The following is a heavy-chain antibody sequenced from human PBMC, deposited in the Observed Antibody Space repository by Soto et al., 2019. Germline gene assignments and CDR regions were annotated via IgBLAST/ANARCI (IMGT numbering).Heavy chain of an antibody. CDR1: GFTFSSYA. Sequence: GGSLRLSCAASGFTFSSYAMSWVRQAPGKGLEWVSAISGSGGSTYYADSVKGRFTIPRDNSKNTLYLQMNSLRAEDTAVYYCASLWPTIFGVVRTFDYWGQGTLVTVSS. CDR3: ASLWPTIFGVVRTFDY. J-gene: IGHJ4*02. CDR2: ISGSGGST. V-gene: IGHV3-23*01. D-gene: IGHD3-3*01.